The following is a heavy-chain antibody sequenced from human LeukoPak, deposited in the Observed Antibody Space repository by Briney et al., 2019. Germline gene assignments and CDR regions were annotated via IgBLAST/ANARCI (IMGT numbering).Heavy chain of an antibody. Sequence: PVRSLRLSCAASGFSFSDAWMSWVRQIPGKGLEWVGRIESKTDGGTIDYAAPVKGRFTISRDDSTDTLYPQMNSLKSEDTAVYYCTSYGSGRKFDYWGQGILVTVSS. V-gene: IGHV3-15*04. D-gene: IGHD3-10*01. CDR1: GFSFSDAW. J-gene: IGHJ4*02. CDR3: TSYGSGRKFDY. CDR2: IESKTDGGTI.